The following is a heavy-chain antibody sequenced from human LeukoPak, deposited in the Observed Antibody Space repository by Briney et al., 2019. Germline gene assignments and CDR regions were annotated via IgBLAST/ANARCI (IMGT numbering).Heavy chain of an antibody. CDR3: TRDRSMVRGVPYYMDV. CDR1: GFTFGDYA. Sequence: PGGSLRLSCAASGFTFGDYAMSWFRQAPGKGLEWVGFIRSKAYGGTTEYAASVKGRFTISRDDSKSIAYLQMNSLKTEDTAVYYCTRDRSMVRGVPYYMDVWGKGTTVTVSS. CDR2: IRSKAYGGTT. D-gene: IGHD3-10*01. V-gene: IGHV3-49*03. J-gene: IGHJ6*03.